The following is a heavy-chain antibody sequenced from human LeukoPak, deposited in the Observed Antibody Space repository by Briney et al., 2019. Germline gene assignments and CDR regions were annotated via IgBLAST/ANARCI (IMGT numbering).Heavy chain of an antibody. V-gene: IGHV1-8*01. J-gene: IGHJ4*02. D-gene: IGHD6-13*01. Sequence: ASVKVSCKASGYTFTSYDINWVRQATGQGLEWMGWMNPNSGNTGYAQKFQGRVTMTRNTSISTAYMELSSLRSEDTAVYYCVRDAIAAAGTGGWGQGTLVTVSS. CDR2: MNPNSGNT. CDR3: VRDAIAAAGTGG. CDR1: GYTFTSYD.